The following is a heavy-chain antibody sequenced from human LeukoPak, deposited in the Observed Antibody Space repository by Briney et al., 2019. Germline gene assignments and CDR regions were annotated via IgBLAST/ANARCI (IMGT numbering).Heavy chain of an antibody. J-gene: IGHJ4*02. CDR1: GYTFTSYG. CDR2: ISGYNGNT. Sequence: ASVKVSCKTSGYTFTSYGISWVRRAPGQGLEWMGWISGYNGNTNYAQKFQGRVTMITDTSTSTAYMELRSLRSDDTAVYYCARDSAFGSYGLDYWGQGTLVTVSS. V-gene: IGHV1-18*01. CDR3: ARDSAFGSYGLDY. D-gene: IGHD1-26*01.